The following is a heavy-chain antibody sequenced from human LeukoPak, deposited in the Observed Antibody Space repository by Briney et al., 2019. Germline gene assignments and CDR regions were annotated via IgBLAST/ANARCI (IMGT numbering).Heavy chain of an antibody. CDR3: AIQHGDYELNDY. J-gene: IGHJ4*02. CDR1: GYRFTNYW. D-gene: IGHD4-17*01. V-gene: IGHV5-51*01. CDR2: IYPGDSDT. Sequence: GESLKISCKGSGYRFTNYWIDWVRQMPGKGLEGMGIIYPGDSDTRYSPSFQGQDTISAENSIRTAYLQWSSQKASDTAMYYCAIQHGDYELNDYWGQGTLVSVSS.